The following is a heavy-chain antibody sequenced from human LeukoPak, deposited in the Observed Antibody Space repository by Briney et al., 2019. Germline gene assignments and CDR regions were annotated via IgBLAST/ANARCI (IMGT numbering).Heavy chain of an antibody. CDR1: GFTFSSYE. CDR2: ISRSGSAI. D-gene: IGHD6-13*01. Sequence: GGSLRLSCAASGFTFSSYEMNWVRQAPGKGLEWLSYISRSGSAIYYADSMKGRFTISRDNAKNSLYLQMNSLRGEDTAVYYCAKDRWSSSFSLAIDYWGQGTLVTVSS. V-gene: IGHV3-48*03. CDR3: AKDRWSSSFSLAIDY. J-gene: IGHJ4*02.